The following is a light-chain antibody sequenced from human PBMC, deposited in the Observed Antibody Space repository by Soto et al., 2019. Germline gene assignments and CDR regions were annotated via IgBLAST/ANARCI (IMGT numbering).Light chain of an antibody. Sequence: EVVLTQSPVTLSLSPGERATLSCRASQSFRGLLAWYQQKPGQAPRLLIYDAYNRATGIPPRFSGSGSGTDITLTISSLEPEDSAVYYCQQRHMWPITFGLGTRLEIK. V-gene: IGKV3-11*01. J-gene: IGKJ5*01. CDR3: QQRHMWPIT. CDR2: DAY. CDR1: QSFRGL.